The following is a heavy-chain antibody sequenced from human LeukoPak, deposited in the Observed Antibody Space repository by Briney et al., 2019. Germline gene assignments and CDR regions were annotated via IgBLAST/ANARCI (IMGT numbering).Heavy chain of an antibody. D-gene: IGHD3-22*01. Sequence: PGGSLRLSCAGSGFTFSSYWMSWVRQAPGKGLEWVSSISSSSSYIYYADSVKGRFTISRDNAKNSLYLQMNSLRAEDTAVYYCARDQYYYDSSGYTSNYYYYMDVWGKGTTVTVSS. V-gene: IGHV3-21*01. CDR1: GFTFSSYW. J-gene: IGHJ6*03. CDR2: ISSSSSYI. CDR3: ARDQYYYDSSGYTSNYYYYMDV.